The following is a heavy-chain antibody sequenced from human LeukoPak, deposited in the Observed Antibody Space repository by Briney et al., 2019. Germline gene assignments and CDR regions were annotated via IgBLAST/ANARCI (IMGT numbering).Heavy chain of an antibody. CDR1: GYTFTSYY. CDR3: ARDRIAAAGTGGGFDY. CDR2: INPSGGST. J-gene: IGHJ4*02. Sequence: ASVKVSCKASGYTFTSYYMHWVRQAPGQGLEWMGIINPSGGSTSYAQKFQGRVTMTRDMSTSTVHMELSSLRSEDTAVYYCARDRIAAAGTGGGFDYWGQGTLVTVSS. V-gene: IGHV1-46*01. D-gene: IGHD6-13*01.